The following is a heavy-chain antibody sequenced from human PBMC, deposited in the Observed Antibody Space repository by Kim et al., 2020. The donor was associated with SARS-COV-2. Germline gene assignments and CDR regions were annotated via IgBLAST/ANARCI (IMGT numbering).Heavy chain of an antibody. J-gene: IGHJ4*02. Sequence: YYADSVKGRFTVSRDNSKNTLYLEMNSLEGEDTAVYYCAKDVRSSGLVGYFDYWGQGTPVTVSS. D-gene: IGHD6-25*01. V-gene: IGHV3-30-3*02. CDR3: AKDVRSSGLVGYFDY.